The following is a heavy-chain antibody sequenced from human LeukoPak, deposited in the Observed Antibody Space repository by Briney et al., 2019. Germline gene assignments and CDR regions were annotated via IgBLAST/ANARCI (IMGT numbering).Heavy chain of an antibody. CDR1: GFTFSSYS. V-gene: IGHV3-21*01. CDR3: ANYRDDFWSGYNDAFDI. D-gene: IGHD3-3*01. CDR2: ISSSSSYI. J-gene: IGHJ3*02. Sequence: PGGSLRLSCAASGFTFSSYSMNWVRQAPGKGLEWVSSISSSSSYIYYADSVKGRFTISRDNAKNSLYLQMNSLRAEDTAVYYCANYRDDFWSGYNDAFDIWGQGTMVTVSS.